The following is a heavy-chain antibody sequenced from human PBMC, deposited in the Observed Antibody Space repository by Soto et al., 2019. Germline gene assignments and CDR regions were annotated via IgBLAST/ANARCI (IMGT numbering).Heavy chain of an antibody. Sequence: GSLRLSCAASGFTFSTYSMSWVRQAPGKGLEWVSGISGRGGSTYYADSVKGRFTISRDNSKNTLYLQMNSLRAGDTAVYYCAKDRGDYDSSGYYSVFDCWGQGTLVTVSS. CDR3: AKDRGDYDSSGYYSVFDC. J-gene: IGHJ4*02. CDR2: ISGRGGST. D-gene: IGHD3-22*01. V-gene: IGHV3-23*01. CDR1: GFTFSTYS.